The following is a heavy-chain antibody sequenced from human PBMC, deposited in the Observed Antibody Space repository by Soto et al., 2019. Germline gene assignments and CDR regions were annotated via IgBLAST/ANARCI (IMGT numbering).Heavy chain of an antibody. CDR3: ARDDLDDGGNPLST. D-gene: IGHD4-17*01. J-gene: IGHJ1*01. CDR1: GVSITSGDYY. Sequence: QVQLQESGPGLVMPSQTLSLTCTVSGVSITSGDYYWTWIRQSPGKGLEWIGYIYYSVSAHYNPILKRRTLISIDRSKNKLSLKITSVTAADTAVYYCARDDLDDGGNPLSTWGQGTLVTVSS. CDR2: IYYSVSA. V-gene: IGHV4-30-4*08.